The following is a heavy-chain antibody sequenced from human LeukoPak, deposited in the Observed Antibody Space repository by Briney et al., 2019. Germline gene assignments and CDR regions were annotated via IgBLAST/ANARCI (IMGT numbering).Heavy chain of an antibody. CDR1: GYTFTGYY. CDR2: ISPNSGGT. V-gene: IGHV1-2*02. CDR3: ARGTSNYGGVLDV. Sequence: ASVKVSCKASGYTFTGYYMHWVRQAPGQGLEWMGWISPNSGGTNYAQKFQGRVTMTRDTSISTAYMELSRLRSDDTAVYYCARGTSNYGGVLDVWGQGTTVTVAS. J-gene: IGHJ6*02. D-gene: IGHD4-23*01.